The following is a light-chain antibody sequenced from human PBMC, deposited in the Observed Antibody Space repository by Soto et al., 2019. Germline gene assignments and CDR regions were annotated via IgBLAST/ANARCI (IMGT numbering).Light chain of an antibody. CDR3: QQYGSSPRRT. CDR1: QSVSSSY. J-gene: IGKJ1*01. V-gene: IGKV3-20*01. Sequence: EIVLTQSPGTLSLSPGERATLSCRASQSVSSSYLAWYQQKPGQAPRLLIYGASSRAIGIPDRFSGSGSGTDFTLTISRLEPEDFAVYYCQQYGSSPRRTFGQGTKVEIK. CDR2: GAS.